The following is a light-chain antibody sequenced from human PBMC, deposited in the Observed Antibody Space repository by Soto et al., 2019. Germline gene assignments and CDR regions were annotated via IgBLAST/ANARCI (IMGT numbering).Light chain of an antibody. J-gene: IGKJ1*01. V-gene: IGKV1-27*01. CDR2: AAS. Sequence: DIQMTQSPSSLSASVGDRVTITCRASQGISNYLASYQQKRGKVPKLLIYAASTLQSGVPSRFSGSGSGTDFTLTIRSLQPEDVATYYCQKYNSAPRTFGQGTKVEIK. CDR1: QGISNY. CDR3: QKYNSAPRT.